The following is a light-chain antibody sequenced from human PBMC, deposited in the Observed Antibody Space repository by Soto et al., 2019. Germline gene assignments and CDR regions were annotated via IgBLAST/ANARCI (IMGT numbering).Light chain of an antibody. J-gene: IGKJ1*01. CDR2: GAS. V-gene: IGKV3-15*01. Sequence: MTQSPATLSVSPGERATLSCRASQSVGTNIAWYKQRPGQPPTLLIYGASTRATDIPASLSGSGSGTEFTLTISGLMSKDFAVYYCQQYKKRPTFGQGTKVDIK. CDR3: QQYKKRPT. CDR1: QSVGTN.